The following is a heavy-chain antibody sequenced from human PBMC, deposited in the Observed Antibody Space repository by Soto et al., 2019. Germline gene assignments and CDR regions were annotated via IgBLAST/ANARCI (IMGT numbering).Heavy chain of an antibody. CDR1: GFTFSSYS. CDR3: ARRSYYGMDV. CDR2: ISSSSTI. Sequence: EVQLVESGGGLVQPGGSLRLSCAASGFTFSSYSMNWVRQAPGKGLEWVSYISSSSTIYYADSVKGRFTISRDNAKNSLYLPMNSLRAEDTAVYYCARRSYYGMDVWGQGTTVTVSS. J-gene: IGHJ6*02. V-gene: IGHV3-48*01.